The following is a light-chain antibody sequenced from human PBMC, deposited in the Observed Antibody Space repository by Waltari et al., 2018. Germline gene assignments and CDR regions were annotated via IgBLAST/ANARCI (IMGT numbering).Light chain of an antibody. Sequence: EIVMTQSPATLSVSPGERATLPCRASQSVSSNLAWYQQKPGQAPRLLIYGASTRATNIPDRFSGSGSGTDFTLTISRLEPEDFAVYYCQQYGSSPTWTFGQGTKVEIK. CDR1: QSVSSN. V-gene: IGKV3-20*01. CDR2: GAS. J-gene: IGKJ1*01. CDR3: QQYGSSPTWT.